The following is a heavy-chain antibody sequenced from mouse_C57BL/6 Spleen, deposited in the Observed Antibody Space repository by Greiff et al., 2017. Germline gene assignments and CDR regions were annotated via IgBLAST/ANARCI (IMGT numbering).Heavy chain of an antibody. CDR3: ARYRGLYYDYDGAHAIDD. J-gene: IGHJ4*01. CDR1: GYTFTSYW. Sequence: QVQLQQPGTELVKPGASVKLSCKASGYTFTSYWMHWVKQRPGQGLEWIGNINPSNGGTNYNEKFKSKATLTVDKSSSTAYMQLSSLTSEDSAVYNCARYRGLYYDYDGAHAIDDWGQGTPVTVSS. CDR2: INPSNGGT. V-gene: IGHV1-53*01. D-gene: IGHD2-4*01.